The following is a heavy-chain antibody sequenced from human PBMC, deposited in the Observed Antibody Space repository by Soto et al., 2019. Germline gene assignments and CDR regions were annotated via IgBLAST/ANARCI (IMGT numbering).Heavy chain of an antibody. CDR2: ISAYNGNP. CDR3: ARDYDGSGRRNAHNWFDP. V-gene: IGHV1-18*01. CDR1: GYTFTSYG. J-gene: IGHJ5*02. Sequence: QVQLVQSGAEVKKPGASVKVSCKASGYTFTSYGISWVRQAPGQGHEWMGWISAYNGNPNYAQKLQGRVTMTKETTTSTAYLELRSLRSDDTAVYYCARDYDGSGRRNAHNWFDPWGQGTLGTVSS. D-gene: IGHD3-10*01.